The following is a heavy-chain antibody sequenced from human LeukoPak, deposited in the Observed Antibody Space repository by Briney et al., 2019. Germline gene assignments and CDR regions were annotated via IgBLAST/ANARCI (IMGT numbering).Heavy chain of an antibody. CDR3: AGHHPRNTVDF. CDR1: GGSISSCY. V-gene: IGHV4-59*08. D-gene: IGHD2-8*02. J-gene: IGHJ4*02. Sequence: SETLSLTCTVSGGSISSCYWSWIRQPPGKGLEWIAYMSDIGSNNYNPSLKSRVTISLDTSKNQFSLKMSSVTAADTAVYYCAGHHPRNTVDFWGQGTLVTVSS. CDR2: MSDIGSN.